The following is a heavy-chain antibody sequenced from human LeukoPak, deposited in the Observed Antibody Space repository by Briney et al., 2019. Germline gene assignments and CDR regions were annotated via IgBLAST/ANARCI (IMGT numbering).Heavy chain of an antibody. Sequence: QPGRSLRLSCAASGFTFDDYTMHWVRQAPGKGLEWVSGISWSSGSIAYADSVKGRFTISRDNAKNSLYLQMNSLRAEDLALYYCAKTTSGYFYDAFDIWGQGTMVTVSS. V-gene: IGHV3-9*03. J-gene: IGHJ3*02. CDR2: ISWSSGSI. D-gene: IGHD3-22*01. CDR1: GFTFDDYT. CDR3: AKTTSGYFYDAFDI.